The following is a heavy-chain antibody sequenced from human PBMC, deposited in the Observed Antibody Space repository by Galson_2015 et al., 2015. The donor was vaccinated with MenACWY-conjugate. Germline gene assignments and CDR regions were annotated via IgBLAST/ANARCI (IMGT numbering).Heavy chain of an antibody. V-gene: IGHV1-18*01. Sequence: SVKVSCKASGYTFTSYGISWVRQAPGQGLEWMGWISAYNGNTNYTQKLQGRVTMTTDTSTSTAYMELRSLRSDDTAVYYCARADRTVTTIGRGRYNWFDPWGQGTLVTVSS. CDR2: ISAYNGNT. D-gene: IGHD4-17*01. CDR1: GYTFTSYG. J-gene: IGHJ5*02. CDR3: ARADRTVTTIGRGRYNWFDP.